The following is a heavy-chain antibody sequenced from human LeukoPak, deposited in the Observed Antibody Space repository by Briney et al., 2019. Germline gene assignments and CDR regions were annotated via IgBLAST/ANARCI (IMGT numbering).Heavy chain of an antibody. J-gene: IGHJ4*02. CDR3: AKDADDYGDFYYCFDY. Sequence: GGSLRLSCAASGFTFSSYAMSWVRQAPGKGLEWVSAISGSGGRTDYADSVKGRFTISRDNSKNTLYLQMNSLRAEDTALYYCAKDADDYGDFYYCFDYWGQGTLVTVSS. D-gene: IGHD4-17*01. CDR2: ISGSGGRT. CDR1: GFTFSSYA. V-gene: IGHV3-23*01.